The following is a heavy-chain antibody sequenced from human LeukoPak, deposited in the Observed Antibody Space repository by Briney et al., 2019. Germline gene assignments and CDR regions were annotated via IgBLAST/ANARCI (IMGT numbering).Heavy chain of an antibody. CDR2: INSDGSST. V-gene: IGHV3-74*01. J-gene: IGHJ4*02. Sequence: GGSLRLSCAASGFTFSSYWMHWVRQAPGKGLVWVSRINSDGSSTSYADSVKGRFTISRDNAKNTLYLQMNSLRAEDTAVYYCAREYKSWSYGHWGQGTLVTVSS. CDR3: AREYKSWSYGH. CDR1: GFTFSSYW. D-gene: IGHD1-26*01.